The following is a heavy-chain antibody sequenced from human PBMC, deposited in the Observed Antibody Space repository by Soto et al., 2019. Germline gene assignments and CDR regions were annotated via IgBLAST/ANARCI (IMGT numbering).Heavy chain of an antibody. CDR3: ARQIRGLTPNWFDP. V-gene: IGHV3-7*01. J-gene: IGHJ5*02. D-gene: IGHD6-25*01. CDR2: INQDGSEK. Sequence: EMQLVESGGGLVQPGGSLRLSCGVSGFTFGSFWMGWVRQAPGKGLEWVANINQDGSEKYYVDSVKGRFTISRDNPRNSLYLQMGSLRVEDTAVYFCARQIRGLTPNWFDPWGQGTLVSVSS. CDR1: GFTFGSFW.